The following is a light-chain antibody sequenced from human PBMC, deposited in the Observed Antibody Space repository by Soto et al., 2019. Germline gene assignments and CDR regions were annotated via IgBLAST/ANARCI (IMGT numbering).Light chain of an antibody. CDR3: QQSYSSWT. CDR1: QSIGSH. Sequence: DIQMTQSPSSLSASVGDRVTITCRASQSIGSHLNWFQQKPGKAPNLLIYAASSLHSGVPSRFSGSGSGTDFTLTISSLQPEDVATFFCQQSYSSWTVGQGTKVDSK. CDR2: AAS. V-gene: IGKV1-39*01. J-gene: IGKJ1*01.